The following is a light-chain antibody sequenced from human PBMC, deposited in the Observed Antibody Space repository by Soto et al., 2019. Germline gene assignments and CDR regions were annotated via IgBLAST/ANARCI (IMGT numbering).Light chain of an antibody. CDR1: SSDVGGYNY. Sequence: QSALTQPASVSGSPGQSITISCTGTSSDVGGYNYVSWYQQHPGKAPKLMIYEVSNRPSGVSNRFSGSKSGNTASLTISGLQAEDEADYYCSSYTGGSTSVFGGGTKLTVL. CDR2: EVS. J-gene: IGLJ3*02. CDR3: SSYTGGSTSV. V-gene: IGLV2-14*01.